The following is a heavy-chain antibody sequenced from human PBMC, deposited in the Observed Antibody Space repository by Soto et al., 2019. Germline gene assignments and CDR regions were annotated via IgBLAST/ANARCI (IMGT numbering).Heavy chain of an antibody. CDR1: GASISTGDYY. D-gene: IGHD2-15*01. Sequence: SETLSLTCTVSGASISTGDYYWSWILHPPGKGLEWIGYISYSGYTYYNPSLKSRVIISVDMSKNQFPLKRSSVTAADTAVYYCAIAKVPQIVTFDPWRQGSLVTVS. CDR2: ISYSGYT. V-gene: IGHV4-30-4*01. CDR3: AIAKVPQIVTFDP. J-gene: IGHJ5*02.